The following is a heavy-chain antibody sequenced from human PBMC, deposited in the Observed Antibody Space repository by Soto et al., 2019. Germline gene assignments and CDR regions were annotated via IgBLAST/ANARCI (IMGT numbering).Heavy chain of an antibody. CDR1: GVSISSGNW. V-gene: IGHV4-4*02. D-gene: IGHD3-22*01. CDR2: IFRDGMT. CDR3: VRLVYDRRLNYLYFDY. J-gene: IGHJ4*02. Sequence: QVQLQESGPGLVKPSGTVSLTCDVSGVSISSGNWWSWVLQPPGQGLEWIGEIFRDGMTTYYPSLRGRSTISVDTSKNRFSLRVTSANAADTAIYYCVRLVYDRRLNYLYFDYWGRGALVTVSS.